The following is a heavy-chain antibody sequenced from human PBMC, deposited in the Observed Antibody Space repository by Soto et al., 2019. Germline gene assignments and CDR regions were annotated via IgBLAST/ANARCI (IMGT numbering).Heavy chain of an antibody. CDR3: ARDVRNYVFGY. CDR2: IWYDGSNK. D-gene: IGHD1-7*01. J-gene: IGHJ4*02. Sequence: QVQLVESGGGVVQPGRSLRLSCAASGFTFSSYGMHWVRQAPGKGLEWVAVIWYDGSNKYYADSVKGRFTISRDNSKNTLYLQMNSLRAEDTAVYYCARDVRNYVFGYWGQGTLVTVSS. V-gene: IGHV3-33*01. CDR1: GFTFSSYG.